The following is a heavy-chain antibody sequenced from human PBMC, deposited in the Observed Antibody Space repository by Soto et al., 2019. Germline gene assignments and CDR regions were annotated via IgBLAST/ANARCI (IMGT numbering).Heavy chain of an antibody. Sequence: EVQLGESGGGLVQAGGSLRLSCAASGFTFSSYWMSWVRQVPGKGLEWVANIKQDGSDKYYMDSVKGRFTISRDNAKNSLYLQMNSLRVEDTAVYYCATIAVQPTFDYWGQGNLVTVSS. CDR2: IKQDGSDK. V-gene: IGHV3-7*03. D-gene: IGHD6-19*01. J-gene: IGHJ4*02. CDR3: ATIAVQPTFDY. CDR1: GFTFSSYW.